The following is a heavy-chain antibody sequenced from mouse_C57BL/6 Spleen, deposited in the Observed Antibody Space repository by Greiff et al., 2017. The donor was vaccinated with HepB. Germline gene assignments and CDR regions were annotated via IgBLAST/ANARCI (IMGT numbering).Heavy chain of an antibody. J-gene: IGHJ4*01. Sequence: EVKLVESGGGLVKPGGSLKLSCAASGFTFSDYGMHWVRQAPEKGLEWVAYISSGSSTIYYADTVKGRFTISRDNAKNTLFLQMTSLRAEDTAMYYWARDYGYDGDVYYAMDYWGQGTSVTVSS. D-gene: IGHD2-2*01. CDR3: ARDYGYDGDVYYAMDY. V-gene: IGHV5-17*01. CDR2: ISSGSSTI. CDR1: GFTFSDYG.